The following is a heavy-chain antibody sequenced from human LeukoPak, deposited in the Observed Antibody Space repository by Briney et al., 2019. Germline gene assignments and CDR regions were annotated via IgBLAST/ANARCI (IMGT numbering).Heavy chain of an antibody. J-gene: IGHJ4*02. Sequence: GGSLRLSCAASGFTFSSHALSWVRQAPGKGLAWVSSISDSGDSTYYADSVKGRFTISRDNSKNTLYLQMNSLRGEDTAVYYCVSPGYDYWGQGTLVSVSA. V-gene: IGHV3-23*01. CDR1: GFTFSSHA. CDR3: VSPGYDY. CDR2: ISDSGDST. D-gene: IGHD6-13*01.